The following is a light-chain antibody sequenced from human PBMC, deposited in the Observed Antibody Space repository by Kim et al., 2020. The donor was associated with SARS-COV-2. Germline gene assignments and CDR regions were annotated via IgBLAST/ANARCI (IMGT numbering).Light chain of an antibody. Sequence: SYELTQPSSVSVSPGQTASITCSGDVLAKKYARWFQQKPGQAPVLVIYKDSERPSGIPERFSGSSSGTTVNLTISAAQVEDEADYYCYSAADNNWVFGGGTQLTVL. CDR1: VLAKKY. V-gene: IGLV3-27*01. J-gene: IGLJ3*02. CDR3: YSAADNNWV. CDR2: KDS.